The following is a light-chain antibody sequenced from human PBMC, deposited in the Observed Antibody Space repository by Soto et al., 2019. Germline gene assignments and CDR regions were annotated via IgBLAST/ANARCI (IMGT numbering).Light chain of an antibody. CDR1: QSISSW. V-gene: IGKV1-5*03. CDR3: QQYESYSVT. CDR2: KAS. J-gene: IGKJ5*01. Sequence: DIQMTQSPSTLSASVGDRVTITCRASQSISSWLAWYQQKPGKAPNLLIYKASSLESGVPSRFSGSGSGTEFTLTISSLQPDDFATYYCQQYESYSVTFGQGTRREIK.